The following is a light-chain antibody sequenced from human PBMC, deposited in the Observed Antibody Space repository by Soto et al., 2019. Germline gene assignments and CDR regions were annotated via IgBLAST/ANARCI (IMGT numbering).Light chain of an antibody. CDR3: QQRSNWGFT. V-gene: IGKV3-11*01. Sequence: EIVLTQSPATLSLSPGERATLSCRASQSVSSYLAWYQQKPGQAPRLLIYDASNRATGIPARFSGSGSGPDFTLTISSLEPEDFAVYYCQQRSNWGFTFGPGTKVDIK. J-gene: IGKJ3*01. CDR1: QSVSSY. CDR2: DAS.